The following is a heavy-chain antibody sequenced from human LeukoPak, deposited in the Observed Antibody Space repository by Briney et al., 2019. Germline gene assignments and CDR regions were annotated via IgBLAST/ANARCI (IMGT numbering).Heavy chain of an antibody. V-gene: IGHV4-39*01. J-gene: IGHJ5*02. CDR3: ARGPRQLWFGNWFDP. CDR2: IYYSGST. CDR1: GGSISSSSYY. Sequence: PSETLSLTCTVSGGSISSSSYYWGWIRQPPGKGLEWIGSIYYSGSTYYNPSLKSRVIISVDTSKNQFSLKLSSVTAADTAVYYCARGPRQLWFGNWFDPWGQGTLVTVSS. D-gene: IGHD3-10*01.